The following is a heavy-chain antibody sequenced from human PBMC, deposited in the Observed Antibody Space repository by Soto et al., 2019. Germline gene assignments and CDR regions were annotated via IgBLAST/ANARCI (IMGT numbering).Heavy chain of an antibody. J-gene: IGHJ2*01. CDR1: GGTFSSYS. CDR2: IIPIFGTA. CDR3: ARDELPGIPFDL. D-gene: IGHD2-15*01. Sequence: QVQLVQSGAEVKKPGSSVKVSCKASGGTFSSYSISWVRQAPGQGLEWMGGIIPIFGTANYAQKFQGRVTVTADKSRSTAYMELSSLRSEDTAVYYCARDELPGIPFDLWGRGTLVTVSS. V-gene: IGHV1-69*06.